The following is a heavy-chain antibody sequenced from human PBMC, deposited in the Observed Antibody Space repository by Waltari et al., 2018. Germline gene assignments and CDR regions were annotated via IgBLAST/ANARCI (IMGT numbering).Heavy chain of an antibody. CDR3: AKGGYCSSTSCYQDV. V-gene: IGHV3-23*01. D-gene: IGHD2-2*01. CDR2: ISGSGGST. Sequence: EVQLLESGGGLVQPGGSLRLSCAASGFTFSSYAMSWVRQAPGKGLEWVSAISGSGGSTYCADSVKGRFTISRDNSKNTLYLQMNSLRAEDTAVYYCAKGGYCSSTSCYQDVWGQGTTVTVSS. J-gene: IGHJ6*02. CDR1: GFTFSSYA.